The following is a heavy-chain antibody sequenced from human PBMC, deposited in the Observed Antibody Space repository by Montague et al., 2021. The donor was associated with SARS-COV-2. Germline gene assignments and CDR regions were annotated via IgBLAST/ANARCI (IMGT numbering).Heavy chain of an antibody. J-gene: IGHJ5*02. CDR1: GGSINGYY. CDR3: ATHRQHHNH. V-gene: IGHV4-59*08. Sequence: SETLSLTCTVSGGSINGYYWTWIRQPPGKGLEWIGYIFYNGDTNYNPSLKSRVSISVDTSKNQFSPKLIAVTAADTAVYFCATHRQHHNHWGQGAMVAVSS. CDR2: IFYNGDT. D-gene: IGHD6-13*01.